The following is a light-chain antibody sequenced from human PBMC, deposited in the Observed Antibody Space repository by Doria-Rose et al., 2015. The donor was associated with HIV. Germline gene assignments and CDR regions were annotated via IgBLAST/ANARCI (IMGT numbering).Light chain of an antibody. J-gene: IGKJ1*01. V-gene: IGKV3-20*01. CDR2: DGS. CDR1: QRFSSTY. CDR3: HQYGTSWT. Sequence: TQSPGTLSLSPGERANLSCRASQRFSSTYLAWYQQKPGQAPSLLIYDGSTRATGIPDRFSASGSGTDFTLSINRLEPEECALYYCHQYGTSWTFGQGTKVEI.